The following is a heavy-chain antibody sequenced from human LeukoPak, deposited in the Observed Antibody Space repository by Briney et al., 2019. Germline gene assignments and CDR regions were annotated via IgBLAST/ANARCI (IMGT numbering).Heavy chain of an antibody. CDR2: IKQDGSKK. CDR3: TRVGYIDEGIDY. Sequence: GGSLRLSCVASGFPFSSYWMTWVRQAPGKGLEWVAKIKQDGSKKSYVDSVKGRFTISRDNAKNSLYLQMNSLRAEDTAIYYCTRVGYIDEGIDYWGQGTLVTVSS. J-gene: IGHJ4*02. D-gene: IGHD5-24*01. CDR1: GFPFSSYW. V-gene: IGHV3-7*04.